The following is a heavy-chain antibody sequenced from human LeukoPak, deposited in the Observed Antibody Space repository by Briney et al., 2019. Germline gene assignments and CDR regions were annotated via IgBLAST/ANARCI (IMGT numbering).Heavy chain of an antibody. V-gene: IGHV3-23*01. CDR3: AKDFRQGDGYWDIDY. CDR2: LWGSSGRI. CDR1: GFSFSDYA. Sequence: GGALRLPCAASGFSFSDYAMSWVRQAPGKGLEWVSGLWGSSGRIDYADSVKGRFTISRDNSRNILYLQMHSLRAEDTAVYYCAKDFRQGDGYWDIDYWGRGTLVTVSS. J-gene: IGHJ4*02. D-gene: IGHD5-24*01.